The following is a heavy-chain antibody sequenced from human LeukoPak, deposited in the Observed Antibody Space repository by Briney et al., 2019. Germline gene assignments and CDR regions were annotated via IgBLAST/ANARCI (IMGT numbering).Heavy chain of an antibody. CDR3: ARDLGPVGSSWYWEFDP. CDR2: IKQDGSEK. J-gene: IGHJ5*02. Sequence: GGSLRLSCAASGFTFSSYWMSWVRQAPGKGLEWVANIKQDGSEKYYVDSVKGRFTISRDNAKNSLYLQMNSLRAEDTAVYYCARDLGPVGSSWYWEFDPWGQGTLVTVSS. D-gene: IGHD6-13*01. V-gene: IGHV3-7*01. CDR1: GFTFSSYW.